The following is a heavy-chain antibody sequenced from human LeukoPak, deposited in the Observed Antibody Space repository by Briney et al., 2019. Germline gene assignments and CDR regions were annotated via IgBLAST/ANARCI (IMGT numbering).Heavy chain of an antibody. J-gene: IGHJ4*02. D-gene: IGHD2-8*01. CDR1: GGTFSSYA. CDR3: ARDLTKCTNGVCYTVGLLDY. CDR2: IIPIFGTA. V-gene: IGHV1-69*05. Sequence: SVKVSYKASGGTFSSYAISWVRQAPGQGLEWMGRIIPIFGTATYAQKFQGRVTITTDESTSTAYMELSSLRSEDTAVYYCARDLTKCTNGVCYTVGLLDYWGQGTLVTVSS.